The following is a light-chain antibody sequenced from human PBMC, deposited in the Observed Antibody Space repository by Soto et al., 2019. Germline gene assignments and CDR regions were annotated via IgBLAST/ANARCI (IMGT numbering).Light chain of an antibody. CDR1: QSVSSH. V-gene: IGKV3-11*01. Sequence: EIVLTQSPGTLSLSPGERATLSCRASQSVSSHLAWYQQKPGQAPRLLIYDASNRATGIPARFSGSGSGTDVTLTISSLEPEDFAVYHCVQRTTWPWTCGQGSQVEIK. J-gene: IGKJ1*01. CDR2: DAS. CDR3: VQRTTWPWT.